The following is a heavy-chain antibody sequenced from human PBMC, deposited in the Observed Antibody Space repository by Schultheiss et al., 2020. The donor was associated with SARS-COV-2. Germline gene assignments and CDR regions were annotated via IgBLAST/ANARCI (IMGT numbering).Heavy chain of an antibody. CDR1: GGSISSYY. CDR3: ATEGYQGGFDY. Sequence: SETLSLTCTVSGGSISSYYWSWIRQPPGKGLEWIGEINHSGSTYYNPSLKSRVTISVDTSKNQFSLKLSSVTAADTAVYYCATEGYQGGFDYWGQGTLVTVSS. V-gene: IGHV4-59*04. D-gene: IGHD5-18*01. CDR2: INHSGST. J-gene: IGHJ4*02.